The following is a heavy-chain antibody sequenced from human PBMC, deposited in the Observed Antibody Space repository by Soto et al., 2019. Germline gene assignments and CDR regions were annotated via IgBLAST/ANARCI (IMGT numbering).Heavy chain of an antibody. CDR3: ALSHTVTTDY. Sequence: PGGSLRLSCAASGLTFTNYWMHWVRQAPGEGLVWVSRINSDESTTNYADSVKGRFTISRDNAKNTLYLQMNSLRAEDTAVYYCALSHTVTTDYWGQGTLVTVSS. CDR2: INSDESTT. CDR1: GLTFTNYW. J-gene: IGHJ4*02. V-gene: IGHV3-74*01. D-gene: IGHD4-17*01.